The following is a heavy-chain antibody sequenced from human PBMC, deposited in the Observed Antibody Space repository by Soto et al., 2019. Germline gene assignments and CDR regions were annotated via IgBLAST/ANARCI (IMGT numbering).Heavy chain of an antibody. CDR2: ISAYNGNT. V-gene: IGHV1-18*01. Sequence: QVQLVQSGAEVKKPGASVKVSCKASGYTFTSYGITWVRQAPGQGLEWMGGISAYNGNTNYAQKLQGRVTMTTDTSTSTAYMELRSRRSDDTAVYYWARASSYCGGDCYYYYGMDVWGQGTTVTVSS. J-gene: IGHJ6*02. D-gene: IGHD2-21*02. CDR3: ARASSYCGGDCYYYYGMDV. CDR1: GYTFTSYG.